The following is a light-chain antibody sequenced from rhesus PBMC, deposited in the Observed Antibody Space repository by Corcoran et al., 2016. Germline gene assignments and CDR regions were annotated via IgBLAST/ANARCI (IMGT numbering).Light chain of an antibody. CDR1: SSDIGGYNY. CDR3: SSYAGSNTYI. J-gene: IGLJ1*01. Sequence: QAALTQPRSVSGSPGRSVTISCTGTSSDIGGYNYVSWYQQHPGTAPKLMIYEVSSRPSGVSDRFSGSKSGNTASLTISGLQAEDEADYYCSSYAGSNTYIFGAGTRLTVL. V-gene: IGLV2-32*02. CDR2: EVS.